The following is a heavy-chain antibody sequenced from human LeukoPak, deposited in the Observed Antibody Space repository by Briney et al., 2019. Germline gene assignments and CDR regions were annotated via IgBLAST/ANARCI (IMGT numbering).Heavy chain of an antibody. CDR1: GGSISSYY. Sequence: PSETLSLTCTVSGGSISSYYWSWIRQPAGKGLEWIGRIYTSGSTNYNPSLKSRVTISVDTSKNQFSLKLSSVTAADTAVYYCARVFTMVRGDYYYYGMDVWGQGTTVTVSS. CDR3: ARVFTMVRGDYYYYGMDV. CDR2: IYTSGST. V-gene: IGHV4-4*07. J-gene: IGHJ6*02. D-gene: IGHD3-10*01.